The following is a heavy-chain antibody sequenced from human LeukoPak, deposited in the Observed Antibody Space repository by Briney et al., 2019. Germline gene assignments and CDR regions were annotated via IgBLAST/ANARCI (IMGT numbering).Heavy chain of an antibody. D-gene: IGHD1-14*01. Sequence: GGSLRLSCAASGFTLSTYWMSWVRQAPGKGMEWVANIEQDGTEKYYVDSVKGRFTISRDNGKNSLYLQMSSLRAEDTAVYYCARDEPGARYYYYGMDVWGQGTTVTASS. CDR1: GFTLSTYW. V-gene: IGHV3-7*01. J-gene: IGHJ6*02. CDR2: IEQDGTEK. CDR3: ARDEPGARYYYYGMDV.